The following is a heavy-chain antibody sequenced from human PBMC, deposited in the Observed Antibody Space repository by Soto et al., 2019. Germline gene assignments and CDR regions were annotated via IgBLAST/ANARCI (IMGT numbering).Heavy chain of an antibody. CDR2: IYYSGST. Sequence: SETLSLTCTVSGGSISSGDYYWSWIRQPPGKGLEWIGYIYYSGSTYYNPSLKSRVTISVDTSKNQFSLKLSSVTAADTAVYYCARAPWPYGMDVWGQGTTVTVSS. V-gene: IGHV4-30-4*01. D-gene: IGHD5-12*01. CDR3: ARAPWPYGMDV. J-gene: IGHJ6*02. CDR1: GGSISSGDYY.